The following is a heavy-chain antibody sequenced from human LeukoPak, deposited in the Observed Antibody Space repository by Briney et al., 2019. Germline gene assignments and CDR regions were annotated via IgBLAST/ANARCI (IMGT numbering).Heavy chain of an antibody. J-gene: IGHJ6*02. CDR2: ISYDGSNK. D-gene: IGHD6-13*01. CDR3: AKDILIAAAQWDGMDV. V-gene: IGHV3-30*18. Sequence: GRSLRLSCAASGFTFSSYGMRWVRQAPGKGLEWVAVISYDGSNKYYADSVKGRFTISRDNSKNTLYLQMNSLRAEDTAVYYCAKDILIAAAQWDGMDVWGQGTTVTVSS. CDR1: GFTFSSYG.